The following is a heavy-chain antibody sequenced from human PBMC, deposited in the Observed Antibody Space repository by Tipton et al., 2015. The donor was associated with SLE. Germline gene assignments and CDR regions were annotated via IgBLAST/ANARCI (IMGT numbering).Heavy chain of an antibody. D-gene: IGHD5-18*01. V-gene: IGHV1-46*01. CDR2: INPSGGST. Sequence: QLVQSGAEVKKPGASVKVSCKASGYTFTSYYMHWVRQAPGQGLEWMGIINPSGGSTSYAQKFQGRVTMTRDTSTSTVYMGLSSLRSEDSAVYYCARGYGYSYGLLYYFVYWGQGTLVTVSS. CDR1: GYTFTSYY. CDR3: ARGYGYSYGLLYYFVY. J-gene: IGHJ4*02.